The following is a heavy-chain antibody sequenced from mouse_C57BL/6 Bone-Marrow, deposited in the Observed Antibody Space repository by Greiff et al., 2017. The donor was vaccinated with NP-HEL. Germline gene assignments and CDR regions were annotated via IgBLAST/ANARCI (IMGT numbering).Heavy chain of an antibody. CDR2: INYDGSST. CDR3: ARGTVVYWYFDV. J-gene: IGHJ1*03. D-gene: IGHD1-1*01. Sequence: EVKLMESEGGLVQPGSSMKLSCTASGFTFSDYYMAWVRQVPEKGLEWVANINYDGSSTYYLDSLKSRFIISRDNAKNILYLQMSSLKSEDTATYYCARGTVVYWYFDVWGTGTTVTVSS. V-gene: IGHV5-16*01. CDR1: GFTFSDYY.